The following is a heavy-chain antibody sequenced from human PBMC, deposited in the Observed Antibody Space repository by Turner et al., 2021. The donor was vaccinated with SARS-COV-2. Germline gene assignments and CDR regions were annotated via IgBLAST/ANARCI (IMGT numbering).Heavy chain of an antibody. V-gene: IGHV3-33*01. J-gene: IGHJ6*02. CDR2: IWYYGSNK. Sequence: QVQLVESGGGVVQPGRSLRLSCAASGFTFSSYGMHWVRQAPGKGLEWVAVIWYYGSNKYYADSVKGRFTISRDNSKNTLYLQMNSLRAEDTAVYYCAREVKNWGNGDYYGMDVWGQGTTVTVSS. D-gene: IGHD7-27*01. CDR3: AREVKNWGNGDYYGMDV. CDR1: GFTFSSYG.